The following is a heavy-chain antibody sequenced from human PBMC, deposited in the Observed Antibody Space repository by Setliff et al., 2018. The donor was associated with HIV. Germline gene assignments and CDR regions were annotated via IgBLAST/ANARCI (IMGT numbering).Heavy chain of an antibody. J-gene: IGHJ4*02. CDR3: ALLEVPLIVGTPPPI. Sequence: PSETLSLTCAVYNGSFSAYYWAWIRQPPGKGLEWIGEINHGGSATYNPSLTGRVGISVDTSKDQFSLKMIAVTAADAAVDYCALLEVPLIVGTPPPIWGQGTLVTV. CDR2: INHGGSA. V-gene: IGHV4-34*01. D-gene: IGHD2-21*01. CDR1: NGSFSAYY.